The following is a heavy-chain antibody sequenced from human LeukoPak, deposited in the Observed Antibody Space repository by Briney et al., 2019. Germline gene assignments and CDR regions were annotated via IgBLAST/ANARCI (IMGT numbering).Heavy chain of an antibody. J-gene: IGHJ6*03. D-gene: IGHD6-19*01. CDR2: MNPNSGNT. CDR3: ARVGYSSGWYGYYYYYYMDV. V-gene: IGHV1-8*01. Sequence: ASVKVSCKASGYTFTSYDINWVRQATGQGREWMGWMNPNSGNTGYEQKFQGRVTMTRNTSISTAYMELSSLRSEDTAVYYCARVGYSSGWYGYYYYYYMDVWGKGTTVTVSS. CDR1: GYTFTSYD.